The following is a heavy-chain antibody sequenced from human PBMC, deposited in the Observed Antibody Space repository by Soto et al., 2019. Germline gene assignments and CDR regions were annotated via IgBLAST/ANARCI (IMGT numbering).Heavy chain of an antibody. CDR1: GGTFSSYA. V-gene: IGHV1-18*01. CDR3: ARVGGSYYFDY. CDR2: XXAXXXXX. Sequence: ASVKVSCKASGGTFSSYAISLVRQAPGQGLEWXGWXXAXXXXXNXXXKLQGRVTMTTDTSTSTAYMELRSLRSDDTAVYYCARVGGSYYFDYWGQGTLVTVSS. D-gene: IGHD1-26*01. J-gene: IGHJ4*02.